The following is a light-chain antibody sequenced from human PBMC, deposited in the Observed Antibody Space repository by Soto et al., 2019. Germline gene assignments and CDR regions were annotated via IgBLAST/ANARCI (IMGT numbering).Light chain of an antibody. J-gene: IGLJ1*01. V-gene: IGLV2-11*01. Sequence: QSVLTHPRSVFGSPGQSVTISCTGTSSDVGGYNHVFWYQQHPGKVHKLMIYDVSKRPSGVPDHFSCSKSGNTASLTISGLQDEDEADYYCCSYAGSYTYVFGTGTKVT. CDR3: CSYAGSYTYV. CDR2: DVS. CDR1: SSDVGGYNH.